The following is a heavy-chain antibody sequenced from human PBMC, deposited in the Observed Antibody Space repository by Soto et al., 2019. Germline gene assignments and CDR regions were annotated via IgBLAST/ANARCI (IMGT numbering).Heavy chain of an antibody. Sequence: PGESLKISCKSSGYSFSSYWIGWVRQMPGKGLEWMGIIYPGDSDTRYSPSFQGQVTFSADRSISTAYLQWSSLKASDTAMYYCARSSSSSWYDGRACDIWGQGTMVTV. CDR2: IYPGDSDT. CDR3: ARSSSSSWYDGRACDI. D-gene: IGHD6-13*01. J-gene: IGHJ3*02. CDR1: GYSFSSYW. V-gene: IGHV5-51*01.